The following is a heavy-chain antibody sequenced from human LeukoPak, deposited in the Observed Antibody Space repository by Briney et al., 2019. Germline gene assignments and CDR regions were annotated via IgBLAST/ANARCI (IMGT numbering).Heavy chain of an antibody. CDR2: INHSGST. Sequence: SETLSLTCAVYGGSFSGYYWSWMRQPPGKGLEWIGEINHSGSTNYNPSLKSRVTISVDTSKNQFSLKLSSVTAADTAVYYCARGSYCSSTSCYVYYYYYMDVWGKGTTVTVSS. D-gene: IGHD2-2*01. CDR1: GGSFSGYY. CDR3: ARGSYCSSTSCYVYYYYYMDV. V-gene: IGHV4-34*01. J-gene: IGHJ6*03.